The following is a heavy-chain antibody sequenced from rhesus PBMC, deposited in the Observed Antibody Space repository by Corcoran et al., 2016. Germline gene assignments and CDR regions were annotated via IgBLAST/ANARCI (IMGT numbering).Heavy chain of an antibody. V-gene: IGHV4-143*01. Sequence: QVQLQESGPGVVKPSETLSLTCTVSGGSISDSFYWNWIRQAPGKGLEWMGRSYGGDEIPNSNPPLKIRVTSAEDPSKNKFPLKRTSWTVADTAIYYGTSGWHLFYYGGQGVLVTVS. CDR1: GGSISDSFY. D-gene: IGHD6-37*01. CDR3: TSGWHLFYY. J-gene: IGHJ4*01. CDR2: SYGGDEIP.